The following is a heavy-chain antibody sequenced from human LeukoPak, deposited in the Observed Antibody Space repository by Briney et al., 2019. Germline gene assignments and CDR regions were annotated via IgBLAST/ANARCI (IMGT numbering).Heavy chain of an antibody. V-gene: IGHV3-30*01. CDR2: ISYDGSNK. CDR1: GFTFSSYA. J-gene: IGHJ4*02. Sequence: GGSLRLSCAASGFTFSSYAMHWVRQAPGKGLEWVAVISYDGSNKYYADSVKGRSTISRDNSKNTLYLQMNSLRAEDTAVYYCARDEYQLQAVDYWGQGTLVTVSS. D-gene: IGHD2-2*01. CDR3: ARDEYQLQAVDY.